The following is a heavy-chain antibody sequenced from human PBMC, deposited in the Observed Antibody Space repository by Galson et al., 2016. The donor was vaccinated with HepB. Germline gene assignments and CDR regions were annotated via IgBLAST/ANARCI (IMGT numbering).Heavy chain of an antibody. J-gene: IGHJ4*02. Sequence: SLRLSCAASGFTFSTYAMHWVRQAPGKGLEWVAVISYDGTNKYYADSVRGRFSISRDNSKKKLYMQMNSLRAEDTAVYYCARGVDTAMGYYFDFWGQGTLVTVSS. D-gene: IGHD5-18*01. CDR3: ARGVDTAMGYYFDF. CDR2: ISYDGTNK. V-gene: IGHV3-30*04. CDR1: GFTFSTYA.